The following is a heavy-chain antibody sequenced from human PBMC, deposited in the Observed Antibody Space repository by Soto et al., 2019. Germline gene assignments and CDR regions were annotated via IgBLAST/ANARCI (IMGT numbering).Heavy chain of an antibody. Sequence: GGSLRLSCAASGFTVSSTGMRWLRQAPGKGLEWVAVLWYDGSAVFYVDSVRGRFTVSRDNSKNSLYLQMNSLRAEDTAVYYCARDACFPCGNIPYWDSWGRGTLVTVSS. J-gene: IGHJ4*02. CDR3: ARDACFPCGNIPYWDS. CDR1: GFTVSSTG. V-gene: IGHV3-33*01. CDR2: LWYDGSAV. D-gene: IGHD2-21*01.